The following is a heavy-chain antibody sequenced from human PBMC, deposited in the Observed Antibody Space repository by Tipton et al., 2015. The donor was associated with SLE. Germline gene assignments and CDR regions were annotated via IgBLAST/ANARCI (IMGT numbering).Heavy chain of an antibody. CDR2: INHSGST. J-gene: IGHJ4*02. CDR3: ARGMVRGVTGRPSGFDY. V-gene: IGHV4-34*01. D-gene: IGHD3-10*01. CDR1: GGSFSGYY. Sequence: GLVKPSETLSLTCAVYGGSFSGYYWSWIRQPPGKGLEWIGEINHSGSTNYNPSLKSRVTISVDTSKNQFSLKLSSVTAADTAVYYCARGMVRGVTGRPSGFDYWGQGTLVTVSS.